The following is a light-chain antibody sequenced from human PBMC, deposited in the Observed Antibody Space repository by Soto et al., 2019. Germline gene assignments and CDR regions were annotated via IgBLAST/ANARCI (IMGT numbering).Light chain of an antibody. V-gene: IGKV1-5*03. CDR2: KAS. J-gene: IGKJ1*01. CDR1: QSISSW. Sequence: QRPQSRSTLSASVGYGSPITGRASQSISSWLAWYQQKPGKAPKLLIYKASSLESGVPSRFSGSGSGTEFTLTISSLQPDDFATYYCQQYNSYSSFGQGTKVDIK. CDR3: QQYNSYSS.